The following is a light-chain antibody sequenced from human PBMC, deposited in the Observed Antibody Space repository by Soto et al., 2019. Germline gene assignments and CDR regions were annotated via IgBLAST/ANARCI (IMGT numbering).Light chain of an antibody. CDR2: EVS. Sequence: QSALTQPASVSGSPGQSITISCTGTSSDLGDYKYVSWYQQHPGRAPKLMIYEVSGRPSGVSTRFSGSKSGNTASLTSSGLQAEDEADYYCTSYTSSSTFDVFGAGTTLTVL. CDR3: TSYTSSSTFDV. J-gene: IGLJ2*01. V-gene: IGLV2-14*01. CDR1: SSDLGDYKY.